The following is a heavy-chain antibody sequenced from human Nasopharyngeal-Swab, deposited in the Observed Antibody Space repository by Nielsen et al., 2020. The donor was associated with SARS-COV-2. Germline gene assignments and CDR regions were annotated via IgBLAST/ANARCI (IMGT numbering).Heavy chain of an antibody. CDR3: ARALHLWRVGYRDAFDI. CDR1: GFTFSSYA. V-gene: IGHV3-30-3*01. J-gene: IGHJ3*02. D-gene: IGHD5-18*01. Sequence: GESLKISCAASGFTFSSYAMHWVRQAPGKGLEWVAVISYDGSNKYYADSVKGRFTISRDNSKNTLYLQMNSLRAEDTAVYYCARALHLWRVGYRDAFDIWGQGTMVTVSS. CDR2: ISYDGSNK.